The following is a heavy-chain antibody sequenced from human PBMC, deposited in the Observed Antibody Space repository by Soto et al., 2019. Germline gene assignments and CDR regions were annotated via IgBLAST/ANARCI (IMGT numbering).Heavy chain of an antibody. D-gene: IGHD2-2*01. Sequence: GGSLRLSCAASGFTFSNAWMSWVRQAPGKGLEWVGRIKSKTDGGTTDYAAPVKGRFTISRDDSKNALYLQMNSLKTEDTAVYYCTTRLELVVVPAANDYWGQGTLVTVSS. CDR3: TTRLELVVVPAANDY. CDR2: IKSKTDGGTT. J-gene: IGHJ4*02. CDR1: GFTFSNAW. V-gene: IGHV3-15*01.